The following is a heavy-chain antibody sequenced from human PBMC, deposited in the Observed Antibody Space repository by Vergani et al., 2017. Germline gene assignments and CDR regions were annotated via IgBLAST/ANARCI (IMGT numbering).Heavy chain of an antibody. V-gene: IGHV1-46*02. D-gene: IGHD2-15*01. Sequence: QVPLVQSGAAVKKPGASAKVSCTASGYIFKNYYMHWLRLAPGQGFQWMGVVNFVTGAATSPQKFEGRITMTRDTSTATFYMDLSSLKDEDTAIYYCARAIGYCTSGSCRPYYFDLWGQGTLVTVSS. J-gene: IGHJ4*02. CDR2: VNFVTGAA. CDR1: GYIFKNYY. CDR3: ARAIGYCTSGSCRPYYFDL.